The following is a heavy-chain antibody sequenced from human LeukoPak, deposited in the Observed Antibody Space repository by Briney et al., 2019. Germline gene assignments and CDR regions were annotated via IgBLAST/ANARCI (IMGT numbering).Heavy chain of an antibody. J-gene: IGHJ3*02. Sequence: PSETLSLTCTVSGGSISSYYWSWIRQPPGKGLQWIGYIYYSGSTNYNPSLKSRVTISVDTSKNQFSLKLSSVTAADTAVYYCARGGGSDAFDIWGQGTMVTVSS. D-gene: IGHD3-16*01. CDR3: ARGGGSDAFDI. V-gene: IGHV4-59*01. CDR2: IYYSGST. CDR1: GGSISSYY.